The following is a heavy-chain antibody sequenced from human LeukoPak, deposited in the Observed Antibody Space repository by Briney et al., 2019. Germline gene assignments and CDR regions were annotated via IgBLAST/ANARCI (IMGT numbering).Heavy chain of an antibody. D-gene: IGHD5-18*01. V-gene: IGHV1-69*04. CDR1: GGTFSSYT. CDR3: ARDPWGSRGYSYGPSDY. Sequence: GASVKVSCKASGGTFSSYTISWVRQAPGQGLEWMGRIIPILRIANYPKRFQGRVMITADKSTSTAYMELSGLRSEDTAVYYCARDPWGSRGYSYGPSDYWGQGTLVTVSS. CDR2: IIPILRIA. J-gene: IGHJ4*02.